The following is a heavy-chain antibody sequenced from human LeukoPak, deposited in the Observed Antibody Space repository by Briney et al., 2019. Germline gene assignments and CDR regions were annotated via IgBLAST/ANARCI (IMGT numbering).Heavy chain of an antibody. V-gene: IGHV3-33*01. CDR2: IWYDGSNK. CDR1: GFTFSSCG. D-gene: IGHD3-10*01. CDR3: AAGVARPYYFDY. J-gene: IGHJ4*02. Sequence: GRSLRLSCAASGFTFSSCGMHWVRQAPGKGLEWVAVIWYDGSNKYYADSVKGRFTISRDNSKNTLYLQMNSLRAEDTAVYYCAAGVARPYYFDYWGQGTLVTVSS.